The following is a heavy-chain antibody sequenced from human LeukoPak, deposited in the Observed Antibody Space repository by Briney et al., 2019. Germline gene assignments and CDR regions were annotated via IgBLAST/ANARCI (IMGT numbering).Heavy chain of an antibody. D-gene: IGHD6-19*01. CDR2: INSDGSST. V-gene: IGHV3-74*01. J-gene: IGHJ4*02. CDR1: GFTFSSYW. Sequence: GRSLRLSCAASGFTFSSYWMHWVRQAPGKGLVWVSRINSDGSSTLYADSVKGRFTISRDNAKNELYLQMNGLRAEDTAVYYCARGSSGWNDNYWGQGTLVTVSS. CDR3: ARGSSGWNDNY.